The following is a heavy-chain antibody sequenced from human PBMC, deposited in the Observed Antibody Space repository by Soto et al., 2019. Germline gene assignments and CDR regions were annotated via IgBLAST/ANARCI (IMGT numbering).Heavy chain of an antibody. CDR2: IYYSGST. CDR1: GGSVSSGSYY. V-gene: IGHV4-61*01. Sequence: SGTLSLTCTVSGGSVSSGSYYWSWIRQPPGKGLEWIGYIYYSGSTNYNPSLKSRVTISVDTSKNQFSLKLSSVTAADTAVYYCARLFGSTYDFWSGYSGHFDYWGQGTLVTVSS. J-gene: IGHJ4*02. CDR3: ARLFGSTYDFWSGYSGHFDY. D-gene: IGHD3-3*01.